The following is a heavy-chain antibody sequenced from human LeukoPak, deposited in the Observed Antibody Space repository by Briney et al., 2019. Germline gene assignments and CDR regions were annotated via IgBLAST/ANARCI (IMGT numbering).Heavy chain of an antibody. CDR3: AGSGNYHARKTDS. CDR2: IHYNGVT. V-gene: IGHV4-34*01. J-gene: IGHJ4*02. Sequence: SETLSLTCGVRGGSLGGYYWAWIRQPPGKGLEWIGEIHYNGVTNDNPSLKSRMSMSVDEAKSQFTLRLRSVTAADTAVYYCAGSGNYHARKTDSWGQGTLVTVSS. CDR1: GGSLGGYY. D-gene: IGHD1-7*01.